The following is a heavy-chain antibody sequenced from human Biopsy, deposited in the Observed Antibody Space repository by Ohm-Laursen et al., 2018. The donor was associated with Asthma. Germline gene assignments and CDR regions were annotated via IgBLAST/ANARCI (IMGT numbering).Heavy chain of an antibody. J-gene: IGHJ4*02. CDR2: INSVFGTT. CDR3: TRKAGSCISRTCYSLDF. D-gene: IGHD2-2*01. CDR1: GGTFNTYV. V-gene: IGHV1-69*13. Sequence: ASVKVSCKSLGGTFNTYVIGWVRQAPGQGLEWMGGINSVFGTTTYPQKFQDRVTITADDSTSTVYMELSSLRSEDTAVYYCTRKAGSCISRTCYSLDFWGQGTLATVSS.